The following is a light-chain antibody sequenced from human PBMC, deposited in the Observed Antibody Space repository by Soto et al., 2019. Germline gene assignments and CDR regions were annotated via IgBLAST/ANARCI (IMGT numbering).Light chain of an antibody. CDR2: HAS. V-gene: IGKV1-5*01. CDR3: QQLHSYPIT. J-gene: IGKJ5*01. Sequence: DIQMTQSPSTLPASVGYRFTITCRASQSISNWLAWYQQKPGTAPKVLIYHASNLQSGVPSRFSGSGSGTDFTLTISSLQPEDSATYYCQQLHSYPITFGHGTRLEIK. CDR1: QSISNW.